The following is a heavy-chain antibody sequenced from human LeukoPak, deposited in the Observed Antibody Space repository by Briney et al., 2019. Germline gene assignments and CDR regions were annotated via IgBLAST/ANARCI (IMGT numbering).Heavy chain of an antibody. J-gene: IGHJ5*02. V-gene: IGHV4-34*01. CDR3: ARDSGTTGEVKFDP. D-gene: IGHD3-10*01. Sequence: SETLSLTCAVYGGSFSGYYWSWIRQPPGKGLEWIGEINHSGSTNYNPTLKSRVTMSIDTSNNQFSLRLRFVTAADTAVYYCARDSGTTGEVKFDPWGQGTLVTVSS. CDR2: INHSGST. CDR1: GGSFSGYY.